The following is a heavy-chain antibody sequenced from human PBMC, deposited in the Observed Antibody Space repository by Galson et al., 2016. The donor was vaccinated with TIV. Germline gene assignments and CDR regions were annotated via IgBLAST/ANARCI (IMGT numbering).Heavy chain of an antibody. V-gene: IGHV5-51*01. CDR3: ARADYHNSGF. J-gene: IGHJ4*02. CDR1: GYSFPNYW. D-gene: IGHD3-22*01. Sequence: QSGAEVKKPGESLKISCKGSGYSFPNYWIGWVRQMPGKGLEWMGVIFPDDSDTRYSPSFQGQVTISADKSINTAYLQWSSLKASDTAMYYCARADYHNSGFWGQGTLVTVSS. CDR2: IFPDDSDT.